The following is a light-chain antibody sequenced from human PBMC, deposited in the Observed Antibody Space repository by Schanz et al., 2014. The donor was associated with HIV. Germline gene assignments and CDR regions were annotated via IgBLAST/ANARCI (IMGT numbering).Light chain of an antibody. Sequence: QSVLTQPASVSGSPGQSISISCTGTSGDVGSYNYVSWYQQHPGKAPKLIIYDVTSRPSGVSSRFSGSKSGNTASLTISGLQAGDETDFYCSSYTNNNTVVFGGGTKLTVL. CDR2: DVT. CDR1: SGDVGSYNY. V-gene: IGLV2-14*03. J-gene: IGLJ2*01. CDR3: SSYTNNNTVV.